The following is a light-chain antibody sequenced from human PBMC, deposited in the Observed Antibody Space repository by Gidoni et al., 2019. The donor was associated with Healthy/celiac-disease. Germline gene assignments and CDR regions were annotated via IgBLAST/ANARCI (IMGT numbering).Light chain of an antibody. J-gene: IGLJ2*01. CDR3: CSYAGSSTVV. CDR1: SSDVGSYNF. CDR2: EVS. Sequence: QSPLSPPAPSSGSPGQSITISCTGTSSDVGSYNFVSWYQQHPGKAPKLMIYEVSKRPYGVSNRFSGSKSGNTASLTISGLQDEDEADYYCCSYAGSSTVVFGGGTKLXVX. V-gene: IGLV2-23*02.